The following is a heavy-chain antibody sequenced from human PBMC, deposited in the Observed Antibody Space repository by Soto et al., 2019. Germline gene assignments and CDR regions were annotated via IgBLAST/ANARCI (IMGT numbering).Heavy chain of an antibody. Sequence: QVQLMQSGAEVKKPGSSVKVSCKASGGTISTNVISWVRQAPGQGLEWMGEIMPIFAAPNNAQKFQGRLTITAETSTTTVYMELSSLTSEDTAVYCCATGARYCSGGSCYPDDWGQGTLVIVSS. CDR2: IMPIFAAP. CDR1: GGTISTNV. D-gene: IGHD2-15*01. J-gene: IGHJ4*02. V-gene: IGHV1-69*06. CDR3: ATGARYCSGGSCYPDD.